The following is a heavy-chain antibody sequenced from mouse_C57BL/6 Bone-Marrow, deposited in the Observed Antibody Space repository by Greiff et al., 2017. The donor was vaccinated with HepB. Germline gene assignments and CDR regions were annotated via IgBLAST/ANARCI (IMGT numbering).Heavy chain of an antibody. J-gene: IGHJ4*01. Sequence: VRLQQPGAELVRPGTSVKLSCKASGYTFTSYWMHWVKQRPGQGLEWIGVIDPSDSYTNYNQKFKGKATLTVDTSSSTAYMQLSSLTSEDSAVYYCARKNYSSMDYWGQGTSVTVSS. D-gene: IGHD2-12*01. CDR1: GYTFTSYW. CDR2: IDPSDSYT. V-gene: IGHV1-59*01. CDR3: ARKNYSSMDY.